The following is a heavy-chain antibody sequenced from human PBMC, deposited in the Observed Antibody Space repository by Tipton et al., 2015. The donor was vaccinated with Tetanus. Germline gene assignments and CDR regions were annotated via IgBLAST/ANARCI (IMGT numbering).Heavy chain of an antibody. CDR2: IYFEGST. CDR1: GASIIDKKHY. D-gene: IGHD2/OR15-2a*01. V-gene: IGHV4-39*02. CDR3: ARHLYGYWFDP. Sequence: TLSLTCTVSGASIIDKKHYWGWIRQPPGKGLEWIASIYFEGSTYYSPSLKSRLTLDVDTSQNLISLKLTSVTAADTAVYYCARHLYGYWFDPWGQGALVTVSS. J-gene: IGHJ5*02.